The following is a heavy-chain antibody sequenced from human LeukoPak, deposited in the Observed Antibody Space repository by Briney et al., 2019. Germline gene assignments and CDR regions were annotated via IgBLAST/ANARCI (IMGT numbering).Heavy chain of an antibody. CDR2: ISSSGNTI. CDR3: ARHRDIEYASGRYYPRVGYYYGLDV. V-gene: IGHV3-11*01. Sequence: GGSLRLSCAASGFTFSDYYMSWIRQAPGKGLEWVSYISSSGNTIYYADSVKGRFTISRDNAKNSLYLQMNSLRAEDTAVYYCARHRDIEYASGRYYPRVGYYYGLDVWGQGTTVTVTS. D-gene: IGHD3-10*01. CDR1: GFTFSDYY. J-gene: IGHJ6*02.